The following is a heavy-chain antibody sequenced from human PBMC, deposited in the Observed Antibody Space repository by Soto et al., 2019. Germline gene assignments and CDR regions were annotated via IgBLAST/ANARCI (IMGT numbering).Heavy chain of an antibody. V-gene: IGHV3-23*01. CDR1: GFTFSVYA. J-gene: IGHJ1*01. Sequence: GGSLSLSCAASGFTFSVYAMSWGRQAPGKGLEWVSAISSNGGRTFYADSLRGRFTISRDNSKSALYLQMNNLRAEDTAIYYCAKYSELPYEAYLQQWGQGTLVTVSS. CDR3: AKYSELPYEAYLQQ. CDR2: ISSNGGRT. D-gene: IGHD1-7*01.